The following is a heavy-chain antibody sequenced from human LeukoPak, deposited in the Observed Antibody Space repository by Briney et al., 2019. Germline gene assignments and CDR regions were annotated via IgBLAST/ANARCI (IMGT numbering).Heavy chain of an antibody. J-gene: IGHJ4*02. CDR2: IKEDGSEK. Sequence: ETLSLTCTVSGGSISSGGYCWSWIRQAPGKGLEWVADIKEDGSEKYYVDSVKGRFTISGDNAKNSLFLQMDSLRSEDTAVYYCVKNSGWYRLDCWGQGTLVTVSS. CDR1: GGSISSGGYC. V-gene: IGHV3-7*03. D-gene: IGHD6-13*01. CDR3: VKNSGWYRLDC.